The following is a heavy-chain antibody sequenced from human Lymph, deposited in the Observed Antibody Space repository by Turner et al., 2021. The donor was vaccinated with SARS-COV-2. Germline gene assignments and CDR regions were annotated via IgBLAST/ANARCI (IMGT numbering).Heavy chain of an antibody. J-gene: IGHJ6*02. CDR1: GFTFSDYY. V-gene: IGHV3-11*06. CDR2: ISSSSTYT. CDR3: ARGLLPYYYYGMDV. Sequence: QVQLVESGGGLVKPGGSLGLSCAASGFTFSDYYMSWIRQAPGKGLEWVSYISSSSTYTNYADSVKGRFTISRDNAKNSMYVQMNSLRAEDTAVYYCARGLLPYYYYGMDVWGQGTTVTVSS. D-gene: IGHD3-22*01.